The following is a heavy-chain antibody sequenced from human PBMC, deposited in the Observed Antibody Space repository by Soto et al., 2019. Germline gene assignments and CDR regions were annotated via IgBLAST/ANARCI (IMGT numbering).Heavy chain of an antibody. D-gene: IGHD2-2*01. V-gene: IGHV1-69*04. J-gene: IGHJ4*03. CDR1: GGTFSSYT. Sequence: SVKFSCKASGGTFSSYTISWVRQAPGQGLEWMGRIIPILGIANYAQKFQGRVTITADKSTSTAYMELSSLRSEDTAVYYCAREGYCSSTSCYVGPFDYWGQGTTVTVSS. CDR3: AREGYCSSTSCYVGPFDY. CDR2: IIPILGIA.